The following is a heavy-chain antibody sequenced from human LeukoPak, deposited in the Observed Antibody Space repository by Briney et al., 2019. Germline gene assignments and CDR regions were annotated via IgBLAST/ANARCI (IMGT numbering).Heavy chain of an antibody. CDR3: ARPNSRGWYGGSFDV. J-gene: IGHJ3*01. Sequence: SGTLSLTCTVSGVSISSSTYYWGWIRQPPGKGLEWIGSLYYSGSTYYSPSLRSRVTISLDTSKNQFSLKLSSVTAADTAVYYCARPNSRGWYGGSFDVWGQGRMVTVSS. V-gene: IGHV4-39*01. D-gene: IGHD6-19*01. CDR1: GVSISSSTYY. CDR2: LYYSGST.